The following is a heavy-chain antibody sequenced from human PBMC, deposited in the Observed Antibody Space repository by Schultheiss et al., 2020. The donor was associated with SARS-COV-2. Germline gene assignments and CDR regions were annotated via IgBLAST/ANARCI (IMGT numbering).Heavy chain of an antibody. V-gene: IGHV3-15*01. CDR2: IKSKTDGGTT. J-gene: IGHJ6*03. CDR1: GFTFSNAW. Sequence: GGSLRLSCAASGFTFSNAWMSWVRQAPGKGLEWVGRIKSKTDGGTTDYAAPVKGRFTISRDDSKNTLYLQMNSLKTEDTAVYYCTTSSLTDGTGGELSLYGYYMDVWGKGTTVTVSS. CDR3: TTSSLTDGTGGELSLYGYYMDV. D-gene: IGHD3-16*02.